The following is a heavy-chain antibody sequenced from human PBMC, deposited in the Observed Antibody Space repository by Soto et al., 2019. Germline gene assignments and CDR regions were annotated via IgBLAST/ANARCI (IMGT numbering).Heavy chain of an antibody. Sequence: ASVKVSCKASGYTFTSYGISWVLQAPGQGLEWMGWISAYNGNTNYAQKLQGRVTMTTDTSTSTAYMELRSLRSDDTAVYYCARYFLGYCSGGSCYGHPYNWFDPWGQGTLVTVS. CDR1: GYTFTSYG. CDR2: ISAYNGNT. CDR3: ARYFLGYCSGGSCYGHPYNWFDP. V-gene: IGHV1-18*01. J-gene: IGHJ5*02. D-gene: IGHD2-15*01.